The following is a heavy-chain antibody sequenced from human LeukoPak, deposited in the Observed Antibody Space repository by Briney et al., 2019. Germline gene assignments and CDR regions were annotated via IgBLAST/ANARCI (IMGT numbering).Heavy chain of an antibody. CDR3: ATDFYDTT. CDR1: GFTFSNAW. Sequence: GGSLRLSCAASGFTFSNAWMSWVRQAPGKGLEWVGRIRRNSDGGTIDYAAPVKGRFALSRDDSKNTLYLHMSSLQTEYTAVYYCATDFYDTTWGQGTLVTVSS. J-gene: IGHJ5*02. V-gene: IGHV3-15*01. D-gene: IGHD3-22*01. CDR2: IRRNSDGGTI.